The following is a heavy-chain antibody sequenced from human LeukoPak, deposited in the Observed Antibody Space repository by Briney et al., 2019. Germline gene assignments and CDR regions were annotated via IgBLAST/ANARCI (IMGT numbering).Heavy chain of an antibody. CDR3: AMCGAAIFQTSYYFDY. D-gene: IGHD5-18*01. CDR2: IRSSSTFI. V-gene: IGHV3-21*01. J-gene: IGHJ4*02. Sequence: GGSLRLSCAASGFTFSSYGMNWVRQAPGKGLEWVSSIRSSSTFIYYADSVKGRFTISRDDAKNTLYLQMNSLRAEDTAVYYCAMCGAAIFQTSYYFDYWGQGTLVTVSS. CDR1: GFTFSSYG.